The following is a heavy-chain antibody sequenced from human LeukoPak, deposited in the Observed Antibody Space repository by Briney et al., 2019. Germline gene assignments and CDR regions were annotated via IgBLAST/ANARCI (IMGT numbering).Heavy chain of an antibody. CDR3: ARGAVEQLGNQDY. J-gene: IGHJ4*02. CDR2: INPNSGGT. V-gene: IGHV1-2*02. CDR1: GYTFTGYY. Sequence: ASVKVSCKASGYTFTGYYMHWVRQAPGQGLEWMGWINPNSGGTNYAQKFQGRVTMTRDTSISTAYMELSRLRSDDTAVYFCARGAVEQLGNQDYWGQGTLVTVSS. D-gene: IGHD1/OR15-1a*01.